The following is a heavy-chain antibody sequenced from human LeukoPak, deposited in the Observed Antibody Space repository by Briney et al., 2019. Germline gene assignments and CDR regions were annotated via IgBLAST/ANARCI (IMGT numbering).Heavy chain of an antibody. J-gene: IGHJ5*02. CDR3: TRVAQSGPTGWFDP. CDR2: ISSTGSYI. CDR1: GFNLASYM. V-gene: IGHV3-21*01. D-gene: IGHD1-1*01. Sequence: AGGSLRLSCAASGFNLASYMLSWVRQAPGKGLEWVSSISSTGSYIYYADSVKGRFTISRDNPGNVFYLQMDSLRAEDTAVYYCTRVAQSGPTGWFDPWGQGTLVTVSS.